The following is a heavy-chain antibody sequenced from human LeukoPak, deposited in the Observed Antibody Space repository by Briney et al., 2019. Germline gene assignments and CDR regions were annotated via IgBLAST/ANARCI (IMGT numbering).Heavy chain of an antibody. D-gene: IGHD6-19*01. CDR3: AKVRGTYSSGYFFDY. CDR2: ISWNSGYI. Sequence: GGSLRLSCAASGCTFDNYAMHWVRQAPGKGLEWLSIISWNSGYIGYADSVKGRFTISRDNAKKSLDLQMNSLRAEDTAFYYCAKVRGTYSSGYFFDYWGQGTLVTVSS. CDR1: GCTFDNYA. V-gene: IGHV3-9*01. J-gene: IGHJ4*02.